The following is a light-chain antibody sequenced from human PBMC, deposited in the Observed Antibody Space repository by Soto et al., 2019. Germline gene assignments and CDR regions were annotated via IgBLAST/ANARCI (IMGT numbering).Light chain of an antibody. J-gene: IGKJ1*01. CDR1: QSVSSN. CDR2: GAS. CDR3: QQYTNWPPKT. Sequence: EIVITQSPSTLSVSPGERATLSCRASQSVSSNLAWYQQKPGQAPRLLIYGASTRATGIPARFSGSGSGTEFTLTISSLQSEDFAVYYCQQYTNWPPKTFGQGTKVDIK. V-gene: IGKV3-15*01.